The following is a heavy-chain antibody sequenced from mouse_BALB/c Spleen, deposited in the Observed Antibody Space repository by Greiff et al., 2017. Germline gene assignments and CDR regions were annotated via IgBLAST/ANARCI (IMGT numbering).Heavy chain of an antibody. J-gene: IGHJ4*01. CDR1: GFTFSSYG. Sequence: EVKLVESGGDLVKPGGSLKLSCAASGFTFSSYGMSWVRQTPDKRLEWVATISSGGSYTYYPDSVKGRFTISRDNAKNTLYLQMSSLKSEDTAMYYCARQEDYDVRAMDYWGQGTSVTVSS. D-gene: IGHD2-4*01. V-gene: IGHV5-6*02. CDR3: ARQEDYDVRAMDY. CDR2: ISSGGSYT.